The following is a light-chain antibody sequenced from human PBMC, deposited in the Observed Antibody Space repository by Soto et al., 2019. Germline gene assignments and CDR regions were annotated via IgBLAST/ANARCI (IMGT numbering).Light chain of an antibody. J-gene: IGLJ2*01. Sequence: QSALTQPASVSGSPGQSISISCTGSRSDVGSYNFVSWYQLFPGKAPKLIIYEADKRPSGVSSRFSGSKSGFTASLTISGLQAEDEADYFCSSYVGDSALIFGGGTKLTVL. CDR3: SSYVGDSALI. CDR1: RSDVGSYNF. CDR2: EAD. V-gene: IGLV2-23*01.